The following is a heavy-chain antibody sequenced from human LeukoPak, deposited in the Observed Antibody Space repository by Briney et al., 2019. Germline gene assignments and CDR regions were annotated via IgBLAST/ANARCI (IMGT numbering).Heavy chain of an antibody. J-gene: IGHJ4*02. Sequence: PSETLSLTCTVSGGSISSYYWSWIRQPPGKGLEWIGYINYSGSTNYNPSLKSRVTISVDTSKNQFSLKLSSVTAADTAVYYCARGGTDYGDYLVDYFDYWGQGTLVTVSS. V-gene: IGHV4-59*01. D-gene: IGHD4-17*01. CDR3: ARGGTDYGDYLVDYFDY. CDR1: GGSISSYY. CDR2: INYSGST.